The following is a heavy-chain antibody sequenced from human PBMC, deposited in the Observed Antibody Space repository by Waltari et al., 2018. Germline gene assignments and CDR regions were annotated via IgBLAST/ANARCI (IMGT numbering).Heavy chain of an antibody. V-gene: IGHV3-23*01. J-gene: IGHJ5*01. CDR3: TSWRVVAGTGWFDS. D-gene: IGHD2-15*01. CDR1: GFGFSNYD. Sequence: EVQLLESGGGLVQPGGSLRLSCAASGFGFSNYDMACVRQAPGKGLEWVSGIRNSGGNTYYGDSVKGRFAISRDNSRNTLHLQMNGLRAEDTAIYYCTSWRVVAGTGWFDSWGQGTLVTVSS. CDR2: IRNSGGNT.